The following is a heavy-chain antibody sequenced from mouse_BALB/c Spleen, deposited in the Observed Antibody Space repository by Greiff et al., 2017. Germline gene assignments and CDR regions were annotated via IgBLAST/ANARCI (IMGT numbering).Heavy chain of an antibody. CDR1: GYTFTSYT. CDR2: INPSSGYT. D-gene: IGHD2-14*01. CDR3: ARYRYDWRAYFDY. Sequence: VQLQQSAAELARPGASVKMSCKASGYTFTSYTMHWVKQRPGQGLEWIGYINPSSGYTEYNQKFKDKTTLTADKSSSTAYMQLSSLTSEDSAVYYCARYRYDWRAYFDYWGQGTTLTVSS. V-gene: IGHV1-4*02. J-gene: IGHJ2*01.